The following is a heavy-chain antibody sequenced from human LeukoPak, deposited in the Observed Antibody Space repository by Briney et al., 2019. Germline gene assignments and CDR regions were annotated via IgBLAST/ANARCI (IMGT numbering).Heavy chain of an antibody. Sequence: GASVKVSCKASGGTFSSYAISWVRQAPGQGLEWMGRIIPIFGIANYAQKFQGRVTITADKSTSTAYMELSSLRSEDTAVYFCARDLSGVLGGSGYYYWDWFDPWGQGTLVTVSS. J-gene: IGHJ5*02. D-gene: IGHD3-22*01. CDR3: ARDLSGVLGGSGYYYWDWFDP. V-gene: IGHV1-69*04. CDR1: GGTFSSYA. CDR2: IIPIFGIA.